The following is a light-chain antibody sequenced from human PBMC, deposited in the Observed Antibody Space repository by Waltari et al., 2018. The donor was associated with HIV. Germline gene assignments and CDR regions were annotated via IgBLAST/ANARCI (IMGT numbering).Light chain of an antibody. CDR2: TAS. Sequence: DTQMIQSPSSLSASVGDKVTITCRASHNITTYLNWFQQKSGKPPNLLIYTASTLQSGVPSRFSGSGSGTNCTLTINCLQPDDFATYFCQQSYTSPLTFGGGTKIEI. V-gene: IGKV1-39*01. CDR3: QQSYTSPLT. CDR1: HNITTY. J-gene: IGKJ4*01.